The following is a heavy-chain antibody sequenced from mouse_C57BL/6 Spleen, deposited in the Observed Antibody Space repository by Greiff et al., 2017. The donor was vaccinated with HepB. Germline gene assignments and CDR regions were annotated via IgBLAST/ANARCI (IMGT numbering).Heavy chain of an antibody. V-gene: IGHV1-50*01. CDR2: IDPSDSYT. Sequence: QVQLQQPGAELVKPGASVKLSCKASGYTFTSYWMQWVKQRPGQGLEWIGEIDPSDSYTNYNQKFKGKATLTVDTSSSTAYMQLSSLTSEDSAVYYCARFGTTVKDAMDYWGQGTSVTVSS. CDR1: GYTFTSYW. CDR3: ARFGTTVKDAMDY. D-gene: IGHD1-1*01. J-gene: IGHJ4*01.